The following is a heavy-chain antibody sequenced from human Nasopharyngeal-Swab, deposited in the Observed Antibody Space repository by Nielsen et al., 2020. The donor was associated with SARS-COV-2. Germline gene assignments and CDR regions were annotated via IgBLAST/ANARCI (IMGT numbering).Heavy chain of an antibody. CDR1: GFTFSSYG. D-gene: IGHD2-2*01. V-gene: IGHV3-30*02. CDR3: AKDRYCSSTSCHYHYYYYMDV. J-gene: IGHJ6*03. Sequence: AGSLRLSCAASGFTFSSYGMHWVRQAPGKGLEWVAFIRYDGSNKYYADSVNGRFTISRDNSKNTLYLQMNSLRAEDTAVYYCAKDRYCSSTSCHYHYYYYMDVWGKGTTVTVSS. CDR2: IRYDGSNK.